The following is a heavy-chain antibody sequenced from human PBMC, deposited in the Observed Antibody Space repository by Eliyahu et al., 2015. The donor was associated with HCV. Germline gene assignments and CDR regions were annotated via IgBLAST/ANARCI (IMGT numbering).Heavy chain of an antibody. CDR3: ASGGGGIAVTGTGGWFDP. CDR2: IHYSGXT. Sequence: QVQLQESGPGLVKPSETLSXTCTVXGGSIPTXYWSWIRQPPGKGLEWXGYIHYSGXTNYNPSLKSRVTISIDTSKNQFSLNLTSVTAADTAIYYCASGGGGIAVTGTGGWFDPWGQGTLVTVSS. J-gene: IGHJ5*02. CDR1: GGSIPTXY. D-gene: IGHD6-19*01. V-gene: IGHV4-59*01.